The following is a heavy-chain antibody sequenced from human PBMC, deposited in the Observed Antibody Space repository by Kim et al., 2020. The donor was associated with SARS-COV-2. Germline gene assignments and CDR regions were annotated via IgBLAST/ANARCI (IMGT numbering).Heavy chain of an antibody. D-gene: IGHD6-19*01. CDR3: ARDRRYSSGWYVNYYYYGMDV. J-gene: IGHJ6*02. CDR1: GGSFSGYY. V-gene: IGHV4-34*01. Sequence: SETLSLTCAVYGGSFSGYYWSWIRQPPGKGLEWIGEINHSGSTNYNPSLKSRVTISVDTSKNQFSLKLSSVTAADTAVYYCARDRRYSSGWYVNYYYYGMDVWGQGTTVTVSS. CDR2: INHSGST.